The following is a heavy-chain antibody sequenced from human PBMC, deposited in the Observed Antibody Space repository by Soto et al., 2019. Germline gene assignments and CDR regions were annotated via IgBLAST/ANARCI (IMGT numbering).Heavy chain of an antibody. CDR3: ASGFYSSGCYGANRFDS. J-gene: IGHJ5*01. D-gene: IGHD6-19*01. V-gene: IGHV4-34*01. CDR1: GGSFSGYD. CDR2: INHSGST. Sequence: SETLSLTCAVYGGSFSGYDWTWIRQPPGTGLEWIGEINHSGSTNYNPSLKSRVTISVDTSKNQFSLKLSSVTAADTAVYYCASGFYSSGCYGANRFDSWGQGTLVTVSS.